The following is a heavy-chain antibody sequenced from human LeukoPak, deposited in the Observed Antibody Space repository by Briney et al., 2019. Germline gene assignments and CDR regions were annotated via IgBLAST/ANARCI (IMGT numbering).Heavy chain of an antibody. J-gene: IGHJ4*02. CDR2: ISGYNSKT. V-gene: IGHV1-18*01. CDR1: GYSFTNYG. D-gene: IGHD1-26*01. Sequence: GASVKVSCKTSGYSFTNYGITWVRQAPGQGLEWMGWISGYNSKTFYAQRFQGRVTMTTDTSTSTVYMELRSLRSDDTAVYYCAREGRFPPEVLPRYFDYWGQGTLVTVSS. CDR3: AREGRFPPEVLPRYFDY.